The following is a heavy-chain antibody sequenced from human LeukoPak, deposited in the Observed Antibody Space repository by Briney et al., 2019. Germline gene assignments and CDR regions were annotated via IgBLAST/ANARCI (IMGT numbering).Heavy chain of an antibody. CDR2: IIPIFGTA. D-gene: IGHD2-21*02. J-gene: IGHJ6*02. CDR1: GGTFSSYA. CDR3: ASPAGGDPGIINYYYGMDV. Sequence: GASVKVSCKASGGTFSSYAISWVRQAPGQGLEWMGGIIPIFGTANYAQKFQGRVTITADESTSTAYMELSSLRSEDTAVYYCASPAGGDPGIINYYYGMDVWGQGTTVTVSS. V-gene: IGHV1-69*13.